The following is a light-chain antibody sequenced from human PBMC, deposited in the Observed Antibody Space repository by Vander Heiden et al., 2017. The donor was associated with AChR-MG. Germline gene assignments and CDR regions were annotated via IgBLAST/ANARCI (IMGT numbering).Light chain of an antibody. CDR3: QSYDGSLSGSV. CDR1: SSNIGADYD. J-gene: IGLJ3*02. V-gene: IGLV1-40*01. CDR2: GNT. Sequence: QSVLTQPPSVSGAPGQRVTISCTGSSSNIGADYDVHWYQQLPGTAPKLLIYGNTHRPAGVPDRFSASKSGTSASLAITGLQAEDEADYYCQSYDGSLSGSVFGGGTKLTVL.